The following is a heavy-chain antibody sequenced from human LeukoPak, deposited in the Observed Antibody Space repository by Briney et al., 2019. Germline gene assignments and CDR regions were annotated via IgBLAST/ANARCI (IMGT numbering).Heavy chain of an antibody. V-gene: IGHV3-21*01. Sequence: GGSLRLSCAASGLTFSSYTMNWVRQAPGKGLEWVSSITTSSSHIYYADSLKGRFTISRDNAKNSLYLQMNSLRAEDTAVYYCARVDRLGDYYYYMAVWGKGTTVTVSS. D-gene: IGHD3-22*01. CDR1: GLTFSSYT. CDR3: ARVDRLGDYYYYMAV. CDR2: ITTSSSHI. J-gene: IGHJ6*03.